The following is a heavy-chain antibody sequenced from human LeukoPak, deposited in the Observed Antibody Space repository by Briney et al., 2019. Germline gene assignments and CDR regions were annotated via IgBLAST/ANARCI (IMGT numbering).Heavy chain of an antibody. CDR3: ARAYYDFWSGYLRNYFDY. CDR2: IYPGDSDT. D-gene: IGHD3-3*01. J-gene: IGHJ4*02. V-gene: IGHV5-51*01. CDR1: GYSFTSYW. Sequence: GESLKISCKGSGYSFTSYWIGWVRQMPGKGLEWMGIIYPGDSDTRYSPSFQGQVTISADKSISTAYLQWSSLKASDTAMYYCARAYYDFWSGYLRNYFDYWGQGTLVTVSS.